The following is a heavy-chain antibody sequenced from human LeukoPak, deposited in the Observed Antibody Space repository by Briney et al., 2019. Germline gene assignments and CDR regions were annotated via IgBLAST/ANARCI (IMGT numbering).Heavy chain of an antibody. CDR3: ARDQSGYCSGGSCYPQENWFDP. V-gene: IGHV4-39*07. J-gene: IGHJ5*02. Sequence: PSETLSLTCTVSGGSISSSSYYWGWIRQPPGKGLEWIGSIYYSGNTYYNPSLKSRVTIPVDTSKNQFSLKVSSVTAADTAVYYCARDQSGYCSGGSCYPQENWFDPWGQGTLVTVSS. CDR1: GGSISSSSYY. CDR2: IYYSGNT. D-gene: IGHD2-15*01.